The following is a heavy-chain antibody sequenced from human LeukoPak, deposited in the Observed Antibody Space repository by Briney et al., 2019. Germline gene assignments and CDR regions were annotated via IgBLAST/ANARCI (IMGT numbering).Heavy chain of an antibody. V-gene: IGHV3-30*04. D-gene: IGHD6-19*01. J-gene: IGHJ4*02. CDR2: ISNDGTNK. Sequence: SGGSLRLSCAASGFTFSSYAMDWVCQAPGKGLEWVAFISNDGTNKYYADSVKGRFTISRDSSKNTLYLQMNSLRAEDTAVYYCGRDQGGSIGWYGDYWGQGTLVTVSS. CDR1: GFTFSSYA. CDR3: GRDQGGSIGWYGDY.